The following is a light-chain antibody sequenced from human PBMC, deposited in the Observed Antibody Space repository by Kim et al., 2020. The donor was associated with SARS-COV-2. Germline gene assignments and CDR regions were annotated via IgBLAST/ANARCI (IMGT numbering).Light chain of an antibody. CDR3: SSYTSSSTVV. V-gene: IGLV2-14*03. Sequence: GQSITISCTGTSSDVGGYNYVSWYQQHPGKAPTLTIYDVSNRHSGVSNRLSGSKSGNTASLTISGIQAADEADYYCSSYTSSSTVVFGGGTKLSVL. CDR2: DVS. J-gene: IGLJ2*01. CDR1: SSDVGGYNY.